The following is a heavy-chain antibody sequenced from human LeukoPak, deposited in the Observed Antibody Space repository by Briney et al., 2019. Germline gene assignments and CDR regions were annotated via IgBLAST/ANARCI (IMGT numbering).Heavy chain of an antibody. CDR2: IKSKTDGGTT. D-gene: IGHD3-10*01. CDR1: GFTFSNAW. V-gene: IGHV3-15*01. CDR3: TTIPLLWFGEPDHGY. J-gene: IGHJ4*02. Sequence: LGGSLRLSCAASGFTFSNAWMSWVRQAPGKGLEWVGRIKSKTDGGTTDYAAPVKGRFTISRDDSKNTLYLQMNSLKTEDTAVYYCTTIPLLWFGEPDHGYWGQGTLVTVSS.